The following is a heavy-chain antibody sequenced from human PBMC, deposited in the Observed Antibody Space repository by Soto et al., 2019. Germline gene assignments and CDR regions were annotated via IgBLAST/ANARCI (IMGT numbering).Heavy chain of an antibody. Sequence: VQLVDSGGGLVQSGGSLRLSCVASGFTFKDYWMNWVRQAPGKGLEWVANIKVDGSEKNYVDSVKGRYTISRDNAKNSLYLQMNNLRVEYTAVYYCARDESCNGVRCILGHFQQWGQDTLVTVSS. V-gene: IGHV3-7*01. CDR2: IKVDGSEK. CDR1: GFTFKDYW. CDR3: ARDESCNGVRCILGHFQQ. D-gene: IGHD2-15*01. J-gene: IGHJ1*01.